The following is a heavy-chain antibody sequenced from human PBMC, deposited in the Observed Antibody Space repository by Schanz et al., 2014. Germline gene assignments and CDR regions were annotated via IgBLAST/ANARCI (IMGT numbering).Heavy chain of an antibody. V-gene: IGHV3-33*08. J-gene: IGHJ4*02. CDR2: IGYDGSEK. D-gene: IGHD3-10*01. CDR3: ARGPIPIQGVPMDF. CDR1: GFTFSNYA. Sequence: VQLVESGGGLVKPGGSLRLSCAGSGFTFSNYAIHWVRQAPGKGLEWVANIGYDGSEKYYVDSVKGRFTISRDNSKDTLYLQMSGLTPEDTAVYYCARGPIPIQGVPMDFWGQGTLVTVSS.